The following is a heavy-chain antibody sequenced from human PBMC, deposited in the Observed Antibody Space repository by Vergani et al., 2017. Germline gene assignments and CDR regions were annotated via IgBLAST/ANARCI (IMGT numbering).Heavy chain of an antibody. Sequence: QVQLVQSGAEVKKPGSSVKVSCKASGGTFSSYAISWVRQAPGQGLEWMGGIIPIFGTANYAQKFQGRVTITADESTSTAYMELSSLRSEDTAVYYCAGATGTYYYDSSGPDDAFDIWGQGTMVTVSS. CDR2: IIPIFGTA. V-gene: IGHV1-69*01. J-gene: IGHJ3*02. CDR3: AGATGTYYYDSSGPDDAFDI. D-gene: IGHD3-22*01. CDR1: GGTFSSYA.